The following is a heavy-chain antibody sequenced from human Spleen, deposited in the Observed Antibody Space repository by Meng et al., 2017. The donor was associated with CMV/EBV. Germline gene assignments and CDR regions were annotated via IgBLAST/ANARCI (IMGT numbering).Heavy chain of an antibody. D-gene: IGHD6-6*01. CDR2: IIPILSIA. CDR3: ATFRDSSSSKDY. Sequence: SVKVSCKASGYTFTSYYMHWVRQAPGQGLEWMGRIIPILSIANYAQKFQGRVTITADKSTSTAYMELSSLRSEDTAVYYCATFRDSSSSKDYWGQGTLVTVSS. V-gene: IGHV1-69*02. J-gene: IGHJ4*02. CDR1: GYTFTSYY.